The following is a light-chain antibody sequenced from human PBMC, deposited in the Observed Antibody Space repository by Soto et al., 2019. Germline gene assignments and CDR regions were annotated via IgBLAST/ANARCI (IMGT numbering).Light chain of an antibody. J-gene: IGKJ3*01. V-gene: IGKV3-11*01. CDR1: QSVSSY. CDR2: DAS. CDR3: QQRSNWLFT. Sequence: EIVLTQSPATLSLSPGERATLSCRASQSVSSYLAWYQQKPGQAPRLLIYDASNRATGIPARFSGSGSGTDFTSPSSRPEPEEFAIYYCQQRSNWLFTFGPGTKVDIK.